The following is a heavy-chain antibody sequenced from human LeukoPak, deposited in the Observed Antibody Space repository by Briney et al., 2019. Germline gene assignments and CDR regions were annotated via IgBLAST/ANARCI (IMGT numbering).Heavy chain of an antibody. V-gene: IGHV3-53*01. Sequence: GGSLRLSCAASGFTVSSNYMSWVRQAPGKGLEWVSVIYSGGSTYYADSVKGRFTISRDNSKNTLYLQMNSLRAEDTAVYYCARGEVSYVYFSYFDYWGQGTLVTVSS. CDR3: ARGEVSYVYFSYFDY. J-gene: IGHJ4*02. D-gene: IGHD5-18*01. CDR2: IYSGGST. CDR1: GFTVSSNY.